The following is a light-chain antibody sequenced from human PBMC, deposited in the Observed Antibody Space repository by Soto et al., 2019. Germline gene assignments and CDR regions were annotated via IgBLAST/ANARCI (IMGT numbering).Light chain of an antibody. CDR1: SSDVGGYNY. CDR3: SSFTNTITRYA. J-gene: IGLJ1*01. Sequence: SVLTQPASVSESPGQSITISCTGTSSDVGGYNYVSWFQHHPGKAPKLIIYEVSYRPSGVSNRFSGSKSGDTASLTISGLQAEDEADYYCSSFTNTITRYAFGTGTKVTVL. V-gene: IGLV2-14*01. CDR2: EVS.